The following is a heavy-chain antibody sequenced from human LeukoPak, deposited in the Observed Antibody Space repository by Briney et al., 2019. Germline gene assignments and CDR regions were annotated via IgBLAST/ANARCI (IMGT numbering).Heavy chain of an antibody. Sequence: ASVKVSCKASGYTFTIYGFIWARQAPGQGLEWMGWTSAYNGNTNYAQKLQGRVTMTTDTSTSTAYMELRSLRSDDTAVYYCARGYCSSTSCYPGDWFDPWGQGTLVIVSS. V-gene: IGHV1-18*04. D-gene: IGHD2-2*01. CDR3: ARGYCSSTSCYPGDWFDP. CDR1: GYTFTIYG. J-gene: IGHJ5*02. CDR2: TSAYNGNT.